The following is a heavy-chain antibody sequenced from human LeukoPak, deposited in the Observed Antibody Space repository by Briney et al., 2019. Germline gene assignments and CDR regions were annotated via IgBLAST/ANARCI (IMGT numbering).Heavy chain of an antibody. CDR1: GASTSDKY. D-gene: IGHD6-19*01. J-gene: IGHJ4*02. Sequence: PSETLSLTCSASGASTSDKYWSWIRQSPGRTLEWIGHIYNGRNTKYNPSLTSRVTISVDTSKNQFSLSLTSVTAADTAMYYCAQTTGWPGFDFWDPGALVTVSS. CDR2: IYNGRNT. V-gene: IGHV4-59*08. CDR3: AQTTGWPGFDF.